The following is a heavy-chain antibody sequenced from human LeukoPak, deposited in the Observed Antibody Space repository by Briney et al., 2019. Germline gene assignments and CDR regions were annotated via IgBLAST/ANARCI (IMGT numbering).Heavy chain of an antibody. J-gene: IGHJ4*02. CDR2: IFHSGST. Sequence: SETLSLTCTVSGYSISSGYFWGWIRQPPGKGLEWIGSIFHSGSTYYNPSLKSRVTISVDTSKNQFSLKLTSVTAADTAVYYCARDRPSWSGDKSIHYWGQGTPVTVSS. V-gene: IGHV4-38-2*02. CDR1: GYSISSGYF. CDR3: ARDRPSWSGDKSIHY. D-gene: IGHD3-10*01.